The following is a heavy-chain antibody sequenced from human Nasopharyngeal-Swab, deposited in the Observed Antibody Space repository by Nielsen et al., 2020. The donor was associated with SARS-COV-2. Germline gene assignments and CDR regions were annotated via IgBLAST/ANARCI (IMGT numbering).Heavy chain of an antibody. J-gene: IGHJ4*02. D-gene: IGHD2-21*01. CDR3: ARNHAFGDSSFDY. Sequence: SETLSLTCTVSGGSISSYYWSWIRQPPGKGLEWIGYIHYSGSTNYNPSLKSRVTISVDTSKSQFSLRLSSVTAADTAVYYCARNHAFGDSSFDYWGQGTLVTVSS. CDR1: GGSISSYY. V-gene: IGHV4-59*08. CDR2: IHYSGST.